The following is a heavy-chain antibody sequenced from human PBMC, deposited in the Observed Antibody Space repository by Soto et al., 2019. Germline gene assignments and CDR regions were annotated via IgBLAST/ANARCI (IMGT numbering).Heavy chain of an antibody. J-gene: IGHJ4*02. CDR1: GYTFTNHG. V-gene: IGHV1-18*04. CDR2: ISGYNANT. Sequence: QVQLVQSGPEVKKPGASVKVSCKASGYTFTNHGISWVRQAPGQGLEWVGWISGYNANTKYAQKFQGRVTMSTDTSTNSAYMELRSLRSYDKPVYYCARDFSPLAYYVYYWGQRTLVTVSS. CDR3: ARDFSPLAYYVYY.